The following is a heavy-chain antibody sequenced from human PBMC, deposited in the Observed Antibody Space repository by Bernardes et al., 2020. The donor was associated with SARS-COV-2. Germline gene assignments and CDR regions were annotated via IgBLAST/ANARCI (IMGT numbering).Heavy chain of an antibody. CDR1: GGSVSSGDYF. J-gene: IGHJ5*02. CDR3: AREKCGGGSCYPRWFDA. V-gene: IGHV4-61*08. D-gene: IGHD2-15*01. Sequence: SETLSLTCSVSGGSVSSGDYFWSWIRQSPGKGLEWIGFIYYSGTTNYNPSLKSRVSISGDTSNNQFSLELNSVTAADTAIYYCAREKCGGGSCYPRWFDAWGQGILVTVSS. CDR2: IYYSGTT.